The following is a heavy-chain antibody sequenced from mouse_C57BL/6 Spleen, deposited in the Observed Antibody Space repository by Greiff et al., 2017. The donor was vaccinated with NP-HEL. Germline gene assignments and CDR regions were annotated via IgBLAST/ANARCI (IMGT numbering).Heavy chain of an antibody. CDR2: IRSKSNNYAT. Sequence: VQLVESGGGLVQPKGSLKLSCAASGFSFNTYAMNWVRQAPGKGLEWVARIRSKSNNYATYYADSVKDRFTISRDDSESMLYLQMNNLKTEDTAMYYCVRHDLALTALYYYGSSAWFAYWGQGTLVTVSA. CDR3: VRHDLALTALYYYGSSAWFAY. V-gene: IGHV10-1*01. J-gene: IGHJ3*01. CDR1: GFSFNTYA. D-gene: IGHD1-1*01.